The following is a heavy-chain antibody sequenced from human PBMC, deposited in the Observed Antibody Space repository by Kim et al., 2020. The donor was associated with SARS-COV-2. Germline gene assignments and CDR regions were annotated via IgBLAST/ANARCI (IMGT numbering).Heavy chain of an antibody. D-gene: IGHD6-13*01. V-gene: IGHV4-31*02. J-gene: IGHJ4*02. CDR3: ARDNRQQLALYYFDY. Sequence: PSLKSRVTIAVDTSKNQFSLKLSSVTAADTAVYYCARDNRQQLALYYFDYWGQGTLVTVSS.